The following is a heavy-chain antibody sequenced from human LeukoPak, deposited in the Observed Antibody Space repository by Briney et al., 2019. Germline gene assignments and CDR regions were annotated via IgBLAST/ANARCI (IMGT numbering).Heavy chain of an antibody. CDR1: GGSISSYY. CDR3: ARRRDETATAAGYYHMDV. J-gene: IGHJ6*03. Sequence: SETLSLTCTVSGGSISSYYWSWIRQPPGKGLEWIGNSYNSGSTNYNPSLKSRVSISVDGSKNNFSLDLSSVTAADTAVYYCARRRDETATAAGYYHMDVWGKGTTVTVSS. D-gene: IGHD3-22*01. CDR2: SYNSGST. V-gene: IGHV4-59*08.